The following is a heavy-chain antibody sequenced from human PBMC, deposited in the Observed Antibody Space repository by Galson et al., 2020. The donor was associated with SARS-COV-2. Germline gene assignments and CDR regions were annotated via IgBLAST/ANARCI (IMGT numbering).Heavy chain of an antibody. J-gene: IGHJ4*02. CDR2: TKKDGSER. V-gene: IGHV3-7*01. CDR1: GFSFSSFW. CDR3: AREAGLFPSARGNYVAY. Sequence: GGSLRLSCVASGFSFSSFWMTWVRQAPGKGLEWVANTKKDGSERYYVDSVKGRFTISRDNFKNSLYLQMNSLRAEDTAVYYCAREAGLFPSARGNYVAYWGQGTRVTDSS. D-gene: IGHD2-15*01.